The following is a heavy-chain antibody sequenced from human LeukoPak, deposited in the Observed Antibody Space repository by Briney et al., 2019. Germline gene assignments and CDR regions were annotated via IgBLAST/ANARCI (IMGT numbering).Heavy chain of an antibody. CDR2: IYPGDSDT. D-gene: IGHD4-17*01. CDR3: ARPISPTAYRGAFDI. Sequence: GESLKISCKGSGFRFTSYWIAWVRQMPGKGLEWMGIIYPGDSDTRYSPSFQGQVTISADKSISTAYLQWSSLKASDTAMYYCARPISPTAYRGAFDIWGQGTMVTVSS. CDR1: GFRFTSYW. V-gene: IGHV5-51*01. J-gene: IGHJ3*02.